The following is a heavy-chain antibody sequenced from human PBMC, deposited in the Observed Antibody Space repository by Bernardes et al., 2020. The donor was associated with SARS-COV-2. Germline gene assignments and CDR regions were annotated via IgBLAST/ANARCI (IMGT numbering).Heavy chain of an antibody. V-gene: IGHV3-30*03. CDR2: ISYDGSSK. CDR3: ARDRGDSSGHHYVPGFGF. J-gene: IGHJ3*01. Sequence: GGSLRLSCAASGFTFSDYGMHWVRQTPGRGLEWVALISYDGSSKYYADSVKGRFTISRDNSKNTLNLQMNSLRTEDTAVYYCARDRGDSSGHHYVPGFGFWGQGTMVTVSS. D-gene: IGHD3-22*01. CDR1: GFTFSDYG.